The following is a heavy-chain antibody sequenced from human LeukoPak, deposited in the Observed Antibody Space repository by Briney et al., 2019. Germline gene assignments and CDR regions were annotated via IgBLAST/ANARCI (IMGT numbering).Heavy chain of an antibody. J-gene: IGHJ3*02. V-gene: IGHV3-21*01. CDR1: GFTFSSYG. Sequence: GGTLRLSCAASGFTFSSYGMSWVRQAPGKGLEWVSSISSRSNYIYYADSLKGRFTISRDNAKNSLYLQMNSLRAEDTAVYYCARDRAMVRGVITAHSGHNAFDIWGQGTMVTVSS. CDR2: ISSRSNYI. D-gene: IGHD3-10*01. CDR3: ARDRAMVRGVITAHSGHNAFDI.